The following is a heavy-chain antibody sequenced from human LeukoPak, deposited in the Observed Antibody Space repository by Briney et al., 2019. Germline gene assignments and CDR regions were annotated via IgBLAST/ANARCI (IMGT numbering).Heavy chain of an antibody. V-gene: IGHV1-8*02. CDR1: GYTFTSYG. D-gene: IGHD3-9*01. Sequence: ASVKVSCKASGYTFTSYGISWVRQATGQGLEWMGWMNPNSGNTGYAQKFQGRVTMTRNTSISTAYMELSSLKSEDTAVYYCARGPVPLVTPYWGQGTLVTVSS. J-gene: IGHJ4*02. CDR2: MNPNSGNT. CDR3: ARGPVPLVTPY.